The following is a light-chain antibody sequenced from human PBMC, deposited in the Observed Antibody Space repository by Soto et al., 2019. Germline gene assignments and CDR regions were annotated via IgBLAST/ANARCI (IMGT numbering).Light chain of an antibody. CDR2: AAS. CDR1: QGISTY. V-gene: IGKV1-27*01. Sequence: DIQMTQSPSSLSASVGDRVTITCRARQGISTYLAWYQQKPGKVPKLLIYAASTLQSGVPSRFSGSGSGTDFTLTISSLQPEDDATYYCQKYNSVPLTFGGGTKVEIK. J-gene: IGKJ4*01. CDR3: QKYNSVPLT.